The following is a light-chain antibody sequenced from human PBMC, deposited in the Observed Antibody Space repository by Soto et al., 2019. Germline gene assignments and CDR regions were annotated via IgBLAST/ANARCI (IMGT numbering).Light chain of an antibody. V-gene: IGKV3-20*01. CDR3: QQYGSSPLT. CDR1: QSVNSSY. Sequence: IVLTQSPGTLSLSPGERVTLSCRASQSVNSSYLAWYQHKPGQAPRLLIYGASSRATGIPDRFSGSGSGTDFTLTISRLEPEDFAVYYCQQYGSSPLTFGGGTKVDI. J-gene: IGKJ4*01. CDR2: GAS.